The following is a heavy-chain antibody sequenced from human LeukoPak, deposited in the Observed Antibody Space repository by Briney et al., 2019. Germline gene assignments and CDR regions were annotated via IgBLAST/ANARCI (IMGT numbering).Heavy chain of an antibody. J-gene: IGHJ4*02. CDR3: AIPHSGYCSGGSCYGDY. D-gene: IGHD2-15*01. CDR1: GFTVSSNY. V-gene: IGHV3-66*01. CDR2: IYSGGST. Sequence: GGSLRLSCAASGFTVSSNYMSWVRQAPGKGLEWVSVIYSGGSTYYADSVKSRFTISRDNSKNTLYLQMNSLRAEDTAVYYCAIPHSGYCSGGSCYGDYWGQGTLVTVSS.